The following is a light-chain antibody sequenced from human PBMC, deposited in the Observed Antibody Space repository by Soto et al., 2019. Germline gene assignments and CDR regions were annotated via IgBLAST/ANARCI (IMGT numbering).Light chain of an antibody. CDR1: SNDVGGYNY. J-gene: IGLJ3*02. CDR2: DVS. V-gene: IGLV2-11*01. Sequence: QSALTQPRSVSGSPGQSVTISCTGTSNDVGGYNYVSWFQQHPGKVPKLMVYDVSYRPSGVPDRFSGSKSGNTASLTISGLQADDEGDYYCCSYAGTYWVFGGGTKLTV. CDR3: CSYAGTYWV.